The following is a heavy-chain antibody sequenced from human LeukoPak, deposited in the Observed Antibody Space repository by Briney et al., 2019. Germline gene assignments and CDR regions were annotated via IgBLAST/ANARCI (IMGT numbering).Heavy chain of an antibody. CDR1: GYTFTSYD. D-gene: IGHD6-13*01. CDR3: AREKAAGASHELGY. Sequence: ASVKVSCTASGYTFTSYDINWVRQATGQGLEWMGWMNPNSGNTGYAQKFQGRVTMTRNTSISTAYMELSSLRSEDTAVYYCAREKAAGASHELGYWGQGTLVTVSS. J-gene: IGHJ4*02. CDR2: MNPNSGNT. V-gene: IGHV1-8*01.